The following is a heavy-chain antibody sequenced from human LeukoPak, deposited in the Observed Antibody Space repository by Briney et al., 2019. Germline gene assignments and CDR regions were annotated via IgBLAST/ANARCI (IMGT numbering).Heavy chain of an antibody. CDR2: IYYSGST. J-gene: IGHJ4*02. Sequence: SETLSLTCTVSGGSIRSYYWSWIRQPPGKGLEWIGYIYYSGSTNCNPSLKSRVSISVDTSKNQFSLKLSSVTAADTAVYYCARTGSTVTMLYPFDHWGQGTLVTVSS. D-gene: IGHD4-17*01. CDR3: ARTGSTVTMLYPFDH. V-gene: IGHV4-59*01. CDR1: GGSIRSYY.